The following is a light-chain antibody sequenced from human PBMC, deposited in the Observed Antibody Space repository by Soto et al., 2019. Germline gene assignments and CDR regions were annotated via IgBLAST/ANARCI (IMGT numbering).Light chain of an antibody. Sequence: DIQMTQSPSSLSASVGDRVTITCRASQAINNYLAWYQQKPGKVPTLLISAASTLQSGGPSRFSGSGSVTDFTLTITSLQPEDVATYYCQKFNAVPTFGGGTKVEI. CDR1: QAINNY. J-gene: IGKJ4*01. CDR3: QKFNAVPT. V-gene: IGKV1-27*01. CDR2: AAS.